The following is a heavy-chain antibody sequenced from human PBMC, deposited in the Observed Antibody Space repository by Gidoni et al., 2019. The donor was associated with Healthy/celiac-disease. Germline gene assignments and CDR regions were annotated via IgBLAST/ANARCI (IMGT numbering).Heavy chain of an antibody. Sequence: QVQLVESGGGVVQPGRSLRLSCAASRFTFSSYAMHWVRQAPVKGLEWVAVISDDGSNKYYADSVKGRFTISRDNSKKTLYLQMNSLRAEDTAVYYCARAEDTVTTSAYYYYYGMDVWGQGTTVTVSS. D-gene: IGHD4-17*01. J-gene: IGHJ6*02. CDR1: RFTFSSYA. CDR2: ISDDGSNK. CDR3: ARAEDTVTTSAYYYYYGMDV. V-gene: IGHV3-30-3*01.